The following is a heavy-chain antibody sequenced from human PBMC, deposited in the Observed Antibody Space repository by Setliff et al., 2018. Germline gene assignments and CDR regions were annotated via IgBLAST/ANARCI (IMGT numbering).Heavy chain of an antibody. CDR2: ISSGGDDK. V-gene: IGHV3-21*01. D-gene: IGHD6-6*01. CDR1: GFSLNSFR. CDR3: ARALPSIHIDY. Sequence: LRLSCAASGFSLNSFRMTWIRQPPGKGLEWVSSISSGGDDKYYADPVKGRFTISRDNADNSLYLQMNSLRSEDTAVYYCARALPSIHIDYWGQGTLVTVSS. J-gene: IGHJ4*02.